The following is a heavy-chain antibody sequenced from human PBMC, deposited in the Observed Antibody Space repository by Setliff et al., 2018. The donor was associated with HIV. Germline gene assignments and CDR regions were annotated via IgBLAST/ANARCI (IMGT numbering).Heavy chain of an antibody. D-gene: IGHD3-22*01. CDR3: MGFYDTSGYWGSHFDH. CDR2: IKSKTDGGTT. CDR1: GFTFSNVW. Sequence: PGGSLRLSCAASGFTFSNVWMSWVRQAPGKGLEWVGRIKSKTDGGTTDYAAPVKGRFTISRDDSVNTLYLQMNSLKTEDTAVYFCMGFYDTSGYWGSHFDHWGQGTLVT. J-gene: IGHJ4*02. V-gene: IGHV3-15*01.